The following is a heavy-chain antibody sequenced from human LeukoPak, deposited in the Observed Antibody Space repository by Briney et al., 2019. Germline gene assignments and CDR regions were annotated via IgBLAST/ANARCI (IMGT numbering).Heavy chain of an antibody. CDR1: EFSVGSNY. D-gene: IGHD2-15*01. Sequence: PGGSLRLSCAASEFSVGSNYMTWVRQAPGKGLEWVSLIYSGGSTYYADSVKGRFTISRDNSKNTLYLQMISLRAEDTAVYYCAKDFCSGGSCYSLNYWGQGTLVTVSS. CDR3: AKDFCSGGSCYSLNY. V-gene: IGHV3-66*01. CDR2: IYSGGST. J-gene: IGHJ4*02.